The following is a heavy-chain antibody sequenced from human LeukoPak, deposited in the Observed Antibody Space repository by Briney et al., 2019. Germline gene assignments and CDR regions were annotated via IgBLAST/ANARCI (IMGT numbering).Heavy chain of an antibody. Sequence: ASVKVSCKAPGYNFTDYYIHWIRQAPGQGLEWMGWINPETGDTNYAQKFQDRVTLTRDTSLITFYMELTSLRSDDTAMHYCARGAKAFWGQGTLVTVSS. J-gene: IGHJ4*02. CDR2: INPETGDT. V-gene: IGHV1-2*02. CDR3: ARGAKAF. CDR1: GYNFTDYY.